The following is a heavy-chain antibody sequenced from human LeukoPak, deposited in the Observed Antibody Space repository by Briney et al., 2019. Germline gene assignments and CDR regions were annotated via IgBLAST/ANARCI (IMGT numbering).Heavy chain of an antibody. CDR2: ISSSSSYT. CDR3: ASHLPYYYGMDV. CDR1: GFTFSDYY. J-gene: IGHJ6*02. D-gene: IGHD3-3*02. V-gene: IGHV3-11*03. Sequence: PGGSPRLSCAASGFTFSDYYMSWIRQAPGKGLEWVSYISSSSSYTNYADSVKGRFTISRDNAKNSLYLQMNSLRAEDTAVYYCASHLPYYYGMDVWGQGTTVTVSS.